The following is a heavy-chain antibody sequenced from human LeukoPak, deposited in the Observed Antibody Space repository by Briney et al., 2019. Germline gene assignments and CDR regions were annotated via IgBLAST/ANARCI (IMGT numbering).Heavy chain of an antibody. J-gene: IGHJ6*02. CDR3: ARHPSGAGPYYYYGMDV. CDR1: DYTFTRSG. Sequence: GASVKVSCKASDYTFTRSGISWVRQAPGQGLEWMGIINPSGGSTSYAQKFQGRVTITADESTSTAYMELSSLRSEDTAVYYCARHPSGAGPYYYYGMDVWGQGTTVTVSS. V-gene: IGHV1-46*01. D-gene: IGHD3-10*01. CDR2: INPSGGST.